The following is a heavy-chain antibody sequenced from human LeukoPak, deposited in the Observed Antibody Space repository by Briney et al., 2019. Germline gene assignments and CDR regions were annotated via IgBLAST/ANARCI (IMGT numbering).Heavy chain of an antibody. CDR3: AKDGRSMVRGVILDY. J-gene: IGHJ4*02. CDR2: ISGSGGST. Sequence: TGGSLRLSCAASGFTFSSYAMSWVRQAPGKGLEWVSAISGSGGSTYYADSVKGRFTISRDNSKNTLYLQMNSLRAEDTAVYYCAKDGRSMVRGVILDYWGQGTLVTVSS. V-gene: IGHV3-23*01. CDR1: GFTFSSYA. D-gene: IGHD3-10*01.